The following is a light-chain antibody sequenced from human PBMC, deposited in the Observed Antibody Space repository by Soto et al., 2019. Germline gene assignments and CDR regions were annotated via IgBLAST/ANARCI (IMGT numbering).Light chain of an antibody. J-gene: IGLJ2*01. Sequence: NFMLTQPHSVSESPGKTVTISCTRSSGSIASNYVQWYQQRPGSAPTTVIYDDNQRPSGVTSRFSGSIDSSSNSASLTISGLETEDEADYCCQYYDSSTVVFGGGTKLTVL. CDR2: DDN. V-gene: IGLV6-57*03. CDR3: QYYDSSTVV. CDR1: SGSIASNY.